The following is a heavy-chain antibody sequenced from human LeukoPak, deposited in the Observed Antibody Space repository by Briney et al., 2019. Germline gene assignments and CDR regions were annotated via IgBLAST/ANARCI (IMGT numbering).Heavy chain of an antibody. CDR3: ASNLGIAARPRGCYYYYYMDV. J-gene: IGHJ6*03. Sequence: ASVKVSCKASGYTFTGYYMHWVRQAPGQGLEWMGWINPNSGGTNYAQKFQGRVTMTRDTSISTAYMELSRLRSDDTAVYYCASNLGIAARPRGCYYYYYMDVWGKGTTVTISS. V-gene: IGHV1-2*02. D-gene: IGHD6-6*01. CDR2: INPNSGGT. CDR1: GYTFTGYY.